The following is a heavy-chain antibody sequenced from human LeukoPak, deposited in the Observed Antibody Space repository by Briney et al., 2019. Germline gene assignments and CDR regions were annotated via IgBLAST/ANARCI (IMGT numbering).Heavy chain of an antibody. Sequence: GESLKISCKGSGYSFTSYWIGWVRQMPGKGLEWMGIIYPGDSDTRYSPSFQGEVTISADKSISPAYLQWSSLKASDTAMYYCARLGFPAGYSSSWSDYWGQGTLVTVSS. CDR3: ARLGFPAGYSSSWSDY. CDR2: IYPGDSDT. J-gene: IGHJ4*02. CDR1: GYSFTSYW. D-gene: IGHD6-13*01. V-gene: IGHV5-51*01.